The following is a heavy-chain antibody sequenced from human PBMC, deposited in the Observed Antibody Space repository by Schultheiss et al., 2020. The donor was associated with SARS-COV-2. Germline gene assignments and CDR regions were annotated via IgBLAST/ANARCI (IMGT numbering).Heavy chain of an antibody. CDR3: ARDRGGMATDAFDI. J-gene: IGHJ3*02. Sequence: ASVKVSCRASGYTFTHYYIQWVRQAPGQGLEWMGWINPNSGGTNYAQKFQGRVTMTRDTSISTAYMELSRLRSDDTAVYYCARDRGGMATDAFDIWGQGTMVTVSS. V-gene: IGHV1-2*02. CDR1: GYTFTHYY. D-gene: IGHD5-24*01. CDR2: INPNSGGT.